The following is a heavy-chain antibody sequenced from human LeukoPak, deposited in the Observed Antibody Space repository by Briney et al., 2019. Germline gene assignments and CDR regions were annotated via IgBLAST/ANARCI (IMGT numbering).Heavy chain of an antibody. D-gene: IGHD3-10*01. V-gene: IGHV3-7*02. CDR1: GFTFSSYW. J-gene: IGHJ4*02. Sequence: GGSLRLSCAASGFTFSSYWMTWVRQAPGTGLEWVANIKPDGSETYSVDSVKGRSTIFRDNTKNSLYLQMNSLRAEDTAVYYCATMVRGVMAIDYWGQGTLVTVSS. CDR2: IKPDGSET. CDR3: ATMVRGVMAIDY.